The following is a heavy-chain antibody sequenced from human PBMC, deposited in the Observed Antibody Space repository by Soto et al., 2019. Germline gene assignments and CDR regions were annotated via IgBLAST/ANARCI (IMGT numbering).Heavy chain of an antibody. CDR3: AREVTMVRGVIITSSPGRPYGMDV. J-gene: IGHJ6*02. CDR1: GFTFSSYG. Sequence: QVQLVESGGGVVQPGRSLRLSCAASGFTFSSYGMHWVRQAPGKGLEWVAVIWYDGSNKYYADSVKGRFTISRDNYKNPLYLQMNSLRAEDTAVYYCAREVTMVRGVIITSSPGRPYGMDVWGPGTTVTVSS. V-gene: IGHV3-33*01. D-gene: IGHD3-10*01. CDR2: IWYDGSNK.